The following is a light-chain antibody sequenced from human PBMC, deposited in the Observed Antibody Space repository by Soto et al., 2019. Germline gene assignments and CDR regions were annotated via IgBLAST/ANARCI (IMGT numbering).Light chain of an antibody. J-gene: IGLJ1*01. CDR3: SSYTSSGTYV. Sequence: QSVLTQPASVSGSPGQSITISCTGTSSDVGGYEFISCYQPHPDHAPKLIIYDVSDRPSGESSRFSGSKSANTASLTIPGLQAEDEADYYCSSYTSSGTYVFGTGSKVTVL. CDR2: DVS. V-gene: IGLV2-14*03. CDR1: SSDVGGYEF.